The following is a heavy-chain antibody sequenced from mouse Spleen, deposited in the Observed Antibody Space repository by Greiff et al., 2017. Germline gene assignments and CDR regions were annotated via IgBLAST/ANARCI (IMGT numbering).Heavy chain of an antibody. Sequence: VQLQQSGPELVKPGASVKISCKASGYTFTDYYMNWVKQSHGKSLEWIGDINPNNGGTSYNQKFKGKATLTVDKSSSTAYMELRSLTSEDSAVYYCAGPYGDYRNFDYWGQGTTLTVSS. V-gene: IGHV1-26*01. D-gene: IGHD2-13*01. CDR2: INPNNGGT. J-gene: IGHJ2*01. CDR3: AGPYGDYRNFDY. CDR1: GYTFTDYY.